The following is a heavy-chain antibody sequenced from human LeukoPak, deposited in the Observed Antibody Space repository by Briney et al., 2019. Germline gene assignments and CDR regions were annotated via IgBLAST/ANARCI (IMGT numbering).Heavy chain of an antibody. D-gene: IGHD5-24*01. V-gene: IGHV3-33*01. Sequence: PGGSLRLSCAASGFTFSSSGMHWVRQAPGKGLEGVAVIWSDGSNKYYADSVEGRFTISRDNSKNTLYLQMNSLRAEDTAVYYCARAWLQSLFDYWGQGTLVTVSS. CDR3: ARAWLQSLFDY. J-gene: IGHJ4*02. CDR2: IWSDGSNK. CDR1: GFTFSSSG.